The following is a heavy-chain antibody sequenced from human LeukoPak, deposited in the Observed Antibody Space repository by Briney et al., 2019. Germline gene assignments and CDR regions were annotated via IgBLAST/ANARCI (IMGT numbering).Heavy chain of an antibody. CDR1: GYTFTGYY. CDR2: INPNSGGT. CDR3: AREVDCSGGSCYWFDP. D-gene: IGHD2-15*01. J-gene: IGHJ5*02. Sequence: ASVKASCKASGYTFTGYYMHWVRQAPGQGLEWMGWINPNSGGTNYAQKFQGWVTMTRDTSISTAYMELSRLRSDDTAVYYCAREVDCSGGSCYWFDPWGQGTLVTVSS. V-gene: IGHV1-2*04.